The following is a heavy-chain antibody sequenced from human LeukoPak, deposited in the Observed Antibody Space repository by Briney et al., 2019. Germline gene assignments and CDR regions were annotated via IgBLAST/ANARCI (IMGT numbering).Heavy chain of an antibody. Sequence: GGSLRLSCAASGFTFSSYAMSWVRQAPGKGLEWVSAVSHSGGSTYFADSVKGRFTISRDNSKNTLYLQMNSLRAEDTAVYYCAKGNNYGPVDYWGQGTLVTVSS. J-gene: IGHJ4*02. CDR1: GFTFSSYA. CDR3: AKGNNYGPVDY. D-gene: IGHD5-18*01. V-gene: IGHV3-23*01. CDR2: VSHSGGST.